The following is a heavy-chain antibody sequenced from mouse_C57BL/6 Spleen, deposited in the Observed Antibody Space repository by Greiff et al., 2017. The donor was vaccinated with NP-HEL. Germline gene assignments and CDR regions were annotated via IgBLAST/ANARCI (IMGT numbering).Heavy chain of an antibody. D-gene: IGHD1-1*01. V-gene: IGHV7-3*01. J-gene: IGHJ1*03. CDR2: IRNKANGYTT. CDR3: ARGTVVARYWYFDV. Sequence: EVKVVESGGGLVQPGGSLSLSCAASGFTFTDYYMSWVRQPPGKALEWLGFIRNKANGYTTEYSASVKGRFTISRDNSQSILYLQMNALRAEDSATYYCARGTVVARYWYFDVWGTGTTVTVSS. CDR1: GFTFTDYY.